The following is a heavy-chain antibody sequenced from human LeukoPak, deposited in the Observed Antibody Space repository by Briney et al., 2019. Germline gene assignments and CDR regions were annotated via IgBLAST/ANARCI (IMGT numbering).Heavy chain of an antibody. CDR1: GYTFNSSY. D-gene: IGHD2-21*02. CDR2: INPSDDST. CDR3: ASVDMSGGDCQKRGCGSYWYFDL. J-gene: IGHJ2*01. V-gene: IGHV1-46*02. Sequence: GASVKVSCKASGYTFNSSYMHWVRQAPGQGLEWMGIINPSDDSTRYAQKFQGRVTMTKDTSTNTVYMHLSSLSSDDTAVYYCASVDMSGGDCQKRGCGSYWYFDLWGRGTLVTVSS.